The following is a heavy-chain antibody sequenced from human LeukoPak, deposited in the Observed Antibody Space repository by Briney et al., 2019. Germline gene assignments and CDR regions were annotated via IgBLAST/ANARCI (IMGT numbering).Heavy chain of an antibody. CDR3: ARGVGSGHDY. CDR1: GFTFSSYA. D-gene: IGHD6-19*01. V-gene: IGHV3-30-3*01. Sequence: GGSLRLSCAASGFTFSSYAMHWVRQAPGKGLEWVAVISYDGSNKYYADSVKGRFTISRDNSKNTLYLQMNSLRAEDTAVYYCARGVGSGHDYWGQGTLVTVSS. CDR2: ISYDGSNK. J-gene: IGHJ4*02.